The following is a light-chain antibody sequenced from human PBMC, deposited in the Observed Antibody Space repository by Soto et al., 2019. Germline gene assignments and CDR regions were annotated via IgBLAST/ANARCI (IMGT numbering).Light chain of an antibody. J-gene: IGKJ1*01. CDR2: GAS. CDR3: QQYGSSPWT. CDR1: QSVSSSY. Sequence: EIVLTQSPGTLSLSQGEGATLSCRASQSVSSSYFAWYQQKPGQAPRLLIYGASSRATGIPDRFSGSGSGTDVTLTISRREPEDFAVYYCQQYGSSPWTFGQGTKVETK. V-gene: IGKV3-20*01.